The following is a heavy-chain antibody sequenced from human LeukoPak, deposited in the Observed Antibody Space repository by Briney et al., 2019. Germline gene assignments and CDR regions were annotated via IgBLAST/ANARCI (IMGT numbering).Heavy chain of an antibody. D-gene: IGHD6-25*01. V-gene: IGHV4-34*01. Sequence: SETLSLTCAVYGGSFSVYYWSWIRQPPGKGLEWIGEINHSGSTNYNPSLKSRVTISIDTSKNQVSLKMSSVTAADTAVYYCAESGGYGLIDYWGQGTLVTVSS. CDR2: INHSGST. J-gene: IGHJ4*01. CDR1: GGSFSVYY. CDR3: AESGGYGLIDY.